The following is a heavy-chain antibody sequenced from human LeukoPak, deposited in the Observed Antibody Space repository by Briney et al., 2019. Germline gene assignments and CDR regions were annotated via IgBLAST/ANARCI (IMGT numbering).Heavy chain of an antibody. Sequence: GSLRLSCAASGFTFSSYAMQWVRQAPGKGLEYVSAISSNGGSTYYANSVKGRFTISRDNSKNTLYLQMGSLRAEDMAVYYCARRGAGTSFDYWGQGTLVTVSS. D-gene: IGHD1-26*01. V-gene: IGHV3-64*01. CDR2: ISSNGGST. J-gene: IGHJ4*02. CDR1: GFTFSSYA. CDR3: ARRGAGTSFDY.